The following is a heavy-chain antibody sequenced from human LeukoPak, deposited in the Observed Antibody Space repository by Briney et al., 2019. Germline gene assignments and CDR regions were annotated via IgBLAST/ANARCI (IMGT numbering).Heavy chain of an antibody. V-gene: IGHV3-23*01. J-gene: IGHJ4*02. D-gene: IGHD3-3*01. CDR2: ISGSGGST. CDR3: AKEEPYYDFWSGYYHPFDY. CDR1: GFTFSSYA. Sequence: GGSLRLSCAASGFTFSSYAMSWVRQAPGKGLEWVSAISGSGGSTYYADSVKGRFTIFRDNSKYTLYLQMNSLRAEDTAVYYCAKEEPYYDFWSGYYHPFDYWGQGTLVTVSS.